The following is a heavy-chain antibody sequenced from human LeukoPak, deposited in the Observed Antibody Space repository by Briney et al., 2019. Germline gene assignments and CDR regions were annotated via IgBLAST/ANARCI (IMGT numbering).Heavy chain of an antibody. CDR3: ARRHYDFWSGYWSFDY. D-gene: IGHD3-3*01. CDR1: GGALSRGGYS. V-gene: IGHV4-30-4*07. CDR2: IYYNGST. Sequence: SETLSLTCTVSGGALSRGGYSWTWIRQPPGQGLQWIGYIYYNGSTYYNPSLESRVAISVDTSKTQFSLKLSSVTAADTAVYYCARRHYDFWSGYWSFDYWGQGTLVTVSS. J-gene: IGHJ4*02.